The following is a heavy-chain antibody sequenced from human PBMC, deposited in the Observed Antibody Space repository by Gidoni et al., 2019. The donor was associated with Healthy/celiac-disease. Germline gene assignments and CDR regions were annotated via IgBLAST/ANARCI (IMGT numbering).Heavy chain of an antibody. Sequence: QMQLVQSGPEVKKPGTQVKGACQASGITFTCSAMQVVRQARGQRLEWIGWIVVGSVNTNYAQKFQERVTITRDLSTSTAYMELSSLRSEDTAVYYCAAVFDLSYYYGMDVWGQGTTVTVSS. V-gene: IGHV1-58*02. CDR3: AAVFDLSYYYGMDV. D-gene: IGHD3-9*01. CDR2: IVVGSVNT. CDR1: GITFTCSA. J-gene: IGHJ6*02.